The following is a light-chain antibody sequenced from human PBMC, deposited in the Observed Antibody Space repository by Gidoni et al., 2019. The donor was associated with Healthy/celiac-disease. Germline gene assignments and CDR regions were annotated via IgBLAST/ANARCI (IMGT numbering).Light chain of an antibody. Sequence: DIVMTQSPLSLPVTPGEPASISCRSSQSLLHSNGYNYLDVYLQKPGQSPQLLIYLGSNRASGVPDRFSGSGSGTDFSLKISRVEAEDVGVYYCMQALQTPVTFGGGTKVEIK. V-gene: IGKV2-28*01. J-gene: IGKJ4*01. CDR2: LGS. CDR1: QSLLHSNGYNY. CDR3: MQALQTPVT.